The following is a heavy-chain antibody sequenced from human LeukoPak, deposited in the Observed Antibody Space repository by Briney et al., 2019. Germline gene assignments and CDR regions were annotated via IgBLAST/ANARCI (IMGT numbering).Heavy chain of an antibody. Sequence: SETLSLTCTVSGGSISSSSYYWGWIRQPPGKGLEWIGEIYHSGNNNYNPSLKSRVTMSVDKSRNQFSLKLSSVTAADTAVYYCARDVGARLPGYWGQGILVTVSS. CDR2: IYHSGNN. CDR1: GGSISSSSYY. V-gene: IGHV4-39*07. J-gene: IGHJ4*02. D-gene: IGHD6-6*01. CDR3: ARDVGARLPGY.